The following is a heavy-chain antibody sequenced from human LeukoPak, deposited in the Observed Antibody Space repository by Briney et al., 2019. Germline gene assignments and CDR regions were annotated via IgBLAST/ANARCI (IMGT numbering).Heavy chain of an antibody. CDR2: INPNSGGT. J-gene: IGHJ6*02. CDR1: GYTFTGYY. V-gene: IGHV1-2*02. CDR3: ASNGLYSGSPQFLYYYGMDV. D-gene: IGHD1-26*01. Sequence: GASVKVSCKASGYTFTGYYMHWVRQAPGQGLEWMGWINPNSGGTNYAQKFQGRVTMTRDTSISTAYMELSRPRSDDTAVYYCASNGLYSGSPQFLYYYGMDVWGQGTTVTVSS.